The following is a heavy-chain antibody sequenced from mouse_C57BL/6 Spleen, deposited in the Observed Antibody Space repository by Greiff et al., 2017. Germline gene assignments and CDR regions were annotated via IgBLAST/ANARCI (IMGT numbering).Heavy chain of an antibody. CDR1: GFTFSSYA. J-gene: IGHJ1*03. V-gene: IGHV5-9-1*02. CDR3: TRDGGYYGSSDGWYFDV. Sequence: EVKLMESGEGLVKPGGSLKLSCAASGFTFSSYAMSWVRQTPEKRLEWVAYISSGGDYIYYADTVKGRFTISRENARNTLYLQMSSLKSEDTASDYCTRDGGYYGSSDGWYFDVWGTGTTVTVSS. CDR2: ISSGGDYI. D-gene: IGHD1-1*01.